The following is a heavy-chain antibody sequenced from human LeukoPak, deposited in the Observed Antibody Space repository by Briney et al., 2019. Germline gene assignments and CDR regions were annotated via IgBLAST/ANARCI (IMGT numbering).Heavy chain of an antibody. V-gene: IGHV3-30*04. J-gene: IGHJ4*02. CDR1: GCTFSSYA. D-gene: IGHD1-20*01. CDR3: ARDNNFAFDY. Sequence: PGRSLRLSCAASGCTFSSYAMHWVRQAPGKGLEWVAVISYDGSNKYYADSVKGRFTISRDNSRNTLYLQMNSLRAEDTAVYYCARDNNFAFDYWGQGTLVTVSS. CDR2: ISYDGSNK.